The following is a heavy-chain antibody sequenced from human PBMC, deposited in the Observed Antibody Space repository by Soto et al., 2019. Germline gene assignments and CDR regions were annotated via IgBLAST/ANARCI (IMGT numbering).Heavy chain of an antibody. CDR2: VNYGGST. D-gene: IGHD2-15*01. Sequence: QVRLQQWGAGLLKSSETLSLTCAVYGDSFNVHYWSWIRQSPVRGLEWIGEVNYGGSTNYNPSLKSGVTVSVDTTKIHFSLKMSSVTAADTAMYYCARGTREGYYFDFWGRGTLVTVSS. J-gene: IGHJ2*01. CDR3: ARGTREGYYFDF. V-gene: IGHV4-34*01. CDR1: GDSFNVHY.